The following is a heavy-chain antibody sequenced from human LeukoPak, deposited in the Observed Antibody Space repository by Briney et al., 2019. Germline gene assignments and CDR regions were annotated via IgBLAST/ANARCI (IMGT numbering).Heavy chain of an antibody. CDR1: GFTFNIFG. J-gene: IGHJ4*02. CDR3: ARDWYTRYLDY. CDR2: IRFDGSNK. D-gene: IGHD6-13*01. Sequence: PGRSLRLSCAASGFTFNIFGIHWVRQAPGKGLEWVAVIRFDGSNKFYADSVEGRFTISRDDSKNTLYLQMNSLRAEDTAVYYCARDWYTRYLDYWGQGTLVTVSS. V-gene: IGHV3-33*01.